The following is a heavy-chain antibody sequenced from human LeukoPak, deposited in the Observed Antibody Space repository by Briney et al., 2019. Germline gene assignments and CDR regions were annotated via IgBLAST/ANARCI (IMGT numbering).Heavy chain of an antibody. Sequence: PGGSLRLSCAASGFTFSSYAMHWVRQAPGKGLEWVAVISYDGSNKYYADSVKGRFTISRDNSKNTLYLQMNSLRAEDTAVYYCARDVNYYDSSGQLDYWGQGTLVTVSS. CDR3: ARDVNYYDSSGQLDY. J-gene: IGHJ4*02. V-gene: IGHV3-30-3*01. CDR2: ISYDGSNK. CDR1: GFTFSSYA. D-gene: IGHD3-22*01.